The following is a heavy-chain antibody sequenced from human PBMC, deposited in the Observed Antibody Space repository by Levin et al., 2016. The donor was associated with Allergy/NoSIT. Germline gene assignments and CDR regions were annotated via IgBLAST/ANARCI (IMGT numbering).Heavy chain of an antibody. V-gene: IGHV3-30-3*02. D-gene: IGHD2-2*01. CDR2: ISYDGSNK. CDR3: AKQDIVVVPAGGSFDY. Sequence: WIRQPPGKGLEWVAVISYDGSNKYYADSVKGRFTISRDNSKNTLYLQMNSLRAEDTAVYYCAKQDIVVVPAGGSFDYWGQGTLVTVSS. J-gene: IGHJ4*02.